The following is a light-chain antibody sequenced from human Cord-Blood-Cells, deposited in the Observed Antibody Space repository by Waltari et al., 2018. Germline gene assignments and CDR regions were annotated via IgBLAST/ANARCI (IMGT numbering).Light chain of an antibody. Sequence: QSALTQPASVSGSPGQSIPIPCTGTSSAVGRYNYASWYHKNPGKAPNLIIYDVSKRPSGVSNRFSGSKSGNTASLTVSGLQAEDEADYYCSSYAGSNNLVFGGGTKLTVL. CDR1: SSAVGRYNY. V-gene: IGLV2-8*01. J-gene: IGLJ2*01. CDR2: DVS. CDR3: SSYAGSNNLV.